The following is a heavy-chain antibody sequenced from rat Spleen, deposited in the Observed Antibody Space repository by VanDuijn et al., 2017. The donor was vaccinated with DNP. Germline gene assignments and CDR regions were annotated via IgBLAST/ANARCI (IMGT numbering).Heavy chain of an antibody. V-gene: IGHV3-1*01. Sequence: EVQLQESGPGLVKPSQSLSLTCSVTGYSITSNYWGWIRKFPGNKMEYIGHISYSGSTHYNPSLKSRISITRDTSKNQFFLQLNSVTTEDTATYYCASLNNYNWFAYWGQGTLVTVSS. J-gene: IGHJ3*01. CDR1: GYSITSNY. D-gene: IGHD1-10*01. CDR3: ASLNNYNWFAY. CDR2: ISYSGST.